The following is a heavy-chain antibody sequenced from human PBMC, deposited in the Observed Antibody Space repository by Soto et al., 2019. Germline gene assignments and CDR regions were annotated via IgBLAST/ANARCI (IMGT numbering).Heavy chain of an antibody. CDR3: ANQAAAVC. D-gene: IGHD6-13*01. V-gene: IGHV3-30*18. CDR2: ISYDGSNK. J-gene: IGHJ4*02. CDR1: GFTFSSYG. Sequence: PGGSLRLSCAASGFTFSSYGMHWVRQAPGKGLEWVAVISYDGSNKYYADSVKGRFTISRDNSKNTLYLQMNSLRAEDTAVYYCANQAAAVCWGQGTLVTVSS.